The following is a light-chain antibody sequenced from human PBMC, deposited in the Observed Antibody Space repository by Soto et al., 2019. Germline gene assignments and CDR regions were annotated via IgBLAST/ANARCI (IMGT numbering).Light chain of an antibody. CDR2: AAS. V-gene: IGKV1-39*01. J-gene: IGKJ1*01. CDR1: QRIGTF. Sequence: DLQMTQSPSSLSASVGDRVTITCRASQRIGTFLNWYQQKPGRAPTLLIYAASRLQSGVPSRFSGGGSGTDFTLTISSLQPEDFATYSCQQSYSTPPKTFGQGTKVEIK. CDR3: QQSYSTPPKT.